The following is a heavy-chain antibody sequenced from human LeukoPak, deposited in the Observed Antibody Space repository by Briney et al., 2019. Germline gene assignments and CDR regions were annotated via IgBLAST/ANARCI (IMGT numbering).Heavy chain of an antibody. CDR3: ARGGDSSGSVKRPCDY. V-gene: IGHV3-53*01. D-gene: IGHD3-22*01. J-gene: IGHJ4*02. CDR2: FSSGGST. CDR1: GFTVSSSY. Sequence: GGSLRLSCAASGFTVSSSYMSWVRQAPGKGLEWVSVFSSGGSTYYADSVKGRFTISRDNSKNTLYLQMDGLRAEDTAVYYCARGGDSSGSVKRPCDYWGQGTLVTVSS.